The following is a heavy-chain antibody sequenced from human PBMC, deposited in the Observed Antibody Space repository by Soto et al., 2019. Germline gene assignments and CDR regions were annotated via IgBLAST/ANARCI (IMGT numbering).Heavy chain of an antibody. V-gene: IGHV3-21*01. CDR3: ARDHGLSSYAFDI. J-gene: IGHJ3*02. D-gene: IGHD2-15*01. Sequence: EVQLVESGGGLVKPGGSLRLSCAASGFTFSGYSMNWVRQAPGKGLEWVSSISSSSSYIYYADSVKGRFTISRDNAKNSLYLQMNSLRAEDTAVYYCARDHGLSSYAFDIWGQGTMVTVSS. CDR1: GFTFSGYS. CDR2: ISSSSSYI.